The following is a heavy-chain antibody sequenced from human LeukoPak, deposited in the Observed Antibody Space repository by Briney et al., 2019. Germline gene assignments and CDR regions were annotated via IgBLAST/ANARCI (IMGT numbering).Heavy chain of an antibody. CDR2: IYYSGST. Sequence: SETRSLTCTVSGGAISSYYWSWIRQPPGKGLGWVGYIYYSGSTNYNPSLKSRVTISVDTCKKQFSLKLSSVTAAATAVYCCAREAAGMQTGYYIDGWGKGTTVT. CDR1: GGAISSYY. CDR3: AREAAGMQTGYYIDG. J-gene: IGHJ6*03. D-gene: IGHD1-14*01. V-gene: IGHV4-59*01.